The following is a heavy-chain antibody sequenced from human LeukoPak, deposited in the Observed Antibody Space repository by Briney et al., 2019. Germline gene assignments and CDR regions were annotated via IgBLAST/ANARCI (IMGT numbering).Heavy chain of an antibody. CDR3: ASFIPDGDYAVLPDNLEGPDNPSYYYYYYGMDV. Sequence: ASVKVSCKASGYTFTSYYMHWVRQAPGQGLEWMGIINPSGGSTSYAQKFQGRVTMTRDTSTSTVYMELSSLRSEDTAAYYCASFIPDGDYAVLPDNLEGPDNPSYYYYYYGMDVWGQGTTVTVSS. V-gene: IGHV1-46*01. CDR2: INPSGGST. CDR1: GYTFTSYY. J-gene: IGHJ6*02. D-gene: IGHD4-17*01.